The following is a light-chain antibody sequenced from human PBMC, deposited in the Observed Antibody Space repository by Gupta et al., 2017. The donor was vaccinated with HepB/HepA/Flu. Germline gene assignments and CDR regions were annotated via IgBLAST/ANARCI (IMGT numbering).Light chain of an antibody. CDR2: WAS. CDR3: LQDDSTPCT. J-gene: IGKJ2*02. CDR1: QSVLYSSNNKNY. Sequence: DIVMTQSPDSLAVSLGERATINCKSSQSVLYSSNNKNYLAWYQQKPGQPPKLLIYWASTRESGVPDRFSGRGSGTDLTLTISSLQAEDVAVYYCLQDDSTPCTFGQGTRLEIK. V-gene: IGKV4-1*01.